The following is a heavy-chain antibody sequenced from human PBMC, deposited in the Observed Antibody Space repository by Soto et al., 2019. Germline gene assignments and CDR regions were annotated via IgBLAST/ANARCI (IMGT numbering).Heavy chain of an antibody. CDR2: IDSSGNT. CDR1: GFTFSSYA. Sequence: GGSLRLSCAASGFTFSSYAMSWVRQAPGKGLEWVSLIDSSGNTYYADSVKGRFTISGDNSKNTVYLQMNSLSAEDTAVYYCARDRRRNWFDPWGQGTLVTVSS. J-gene: IGHJ5*02. CDR3: ARDRRRNWFDP. V-gene: IGHV3-66*01.